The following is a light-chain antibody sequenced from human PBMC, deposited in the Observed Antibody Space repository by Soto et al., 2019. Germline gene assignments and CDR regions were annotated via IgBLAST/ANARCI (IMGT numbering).Light chain of an antibody. J-gene: IGLJ3*02. CDR1: TGAVTSGHF. V-gene: IGLV7-46*01. CDR2: DTH. Sequence: QAVVTQEPSLTVSPGGTVTLTCGFNTGAVTSGHFPFWFQQKPGQAPRTLISDTHNKHSWTPARFSGSLLGGKAALTLSGAQPEDEAEYYCLLSYSDAWVFGGGTKLTVL. CDR3: LLSYSDAWV.